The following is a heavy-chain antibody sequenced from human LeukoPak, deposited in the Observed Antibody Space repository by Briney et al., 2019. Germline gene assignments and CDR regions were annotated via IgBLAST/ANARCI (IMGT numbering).Heavy chain of an antibody. CDR2: IVVGSGNT. V-gene: IGHV1-58*01. CDR3: AAVKGGYDFWSGYQEDAFDI. CDR1: GFTFTSSA. J-gene: IGHJ3*02. Sequence: VASVKVSCKASGFTFTSSAVQWVRQARGQRLEWIGWIVVGSGNTNYAQKFQERVTITRDVSTSTAYMELSSLRSEDTAVYYCAAVKGGYDFWSGYQEDAFDIWGQGTMVTVSS. D-gene: IGHD3-3*01.